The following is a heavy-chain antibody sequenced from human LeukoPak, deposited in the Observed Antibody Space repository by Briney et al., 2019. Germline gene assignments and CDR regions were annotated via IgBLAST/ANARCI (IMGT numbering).Heavy chain of an antibody. J-gene: IGHJ4*02. CDR3: ARCSGVFGSSDY. Sequence: PGGSLRLTCVVSGFSFSSYSMNWVRQAPGKGLEWVSTISSGTGSYIYYADSVRGRFTISRDNAKNSLYLQMNSLRGEDTAVYYCARCSGVFGSSDYWGQGTLVTVSS. V-gene: IGHV3-21*01. D-gene: IGHD6-6*01. CDR2: ISSGTGSYI. CDR1: GFSFSSYS.